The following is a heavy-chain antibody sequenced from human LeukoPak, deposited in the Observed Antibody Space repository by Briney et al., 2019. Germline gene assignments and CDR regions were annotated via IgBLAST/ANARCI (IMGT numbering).Heavy chain of an antibody. D-gene: IGHD3-22*01. CDR2: INHSGST. Sequence: SETLSLTCAVYGRSFSGYYWSWIRQPPGKGLEWIGEINHSGSTNYNPSLKSRVTISVDTSKNQFSLKLSSVTAADTAVYYCARLKYYYDSSGYRAEYFQHWGQGTLVTVSS. J-gene: IGHJ1*01. CDR3: ARLKYYYDSSGYRAEYFQH. CDR1: GRSFSGYY. V-gene: IGHV4-34*01.